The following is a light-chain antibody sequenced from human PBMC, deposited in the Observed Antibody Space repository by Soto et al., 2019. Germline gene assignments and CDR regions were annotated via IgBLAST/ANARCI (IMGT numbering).Light chain of an antibody. CDR3: SSYTTSNTRQIV. V-gene: IGLV2-14*03. CDR2: DVS. Sequence: QSVLTQPASVSGSPGQSITISCTGTSSDVGGYNYVSWYQHHPGKAPKLMIYDVSNRPSGVSNRFSGSESGNTASLTISGLQPEDEAGYYCSSYTTSNTRQIVLGTGTKVTVL. CDR1: SSDVGGYNY. J-gene: IGLJ1*01.